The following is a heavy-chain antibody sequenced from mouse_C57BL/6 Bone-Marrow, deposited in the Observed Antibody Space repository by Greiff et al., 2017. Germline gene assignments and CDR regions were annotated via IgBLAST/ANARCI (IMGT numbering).Heavy chain of an antibody. CDR2: IDPEDGET. V-gene: IGHV14-2*01. D-gene: IGHD1-1*01. CDR3: SSRYYGSSSYYFDY. CDR1: GFNIKDYY. J-gene: IGHJ2*01. Sequence: EVKLMESGAELVKPGASVKLSCTASGFNIKDYYMHWVKQRTEQGLEWIGRIDPEDGETKYDPKFKGKATITADTSSNTAYLQLRSLTSEDTAVYYCSSRYYGSSSYYFDYWGQGTTLTVSS.